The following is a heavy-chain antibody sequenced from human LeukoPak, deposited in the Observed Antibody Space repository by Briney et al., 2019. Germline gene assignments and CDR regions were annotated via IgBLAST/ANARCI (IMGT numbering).Heavy chain of an antibody. J-gene: IGHJ4*02. CDR2: IKQDGSEK. Sequence: GGSLRLSCAASGFTFSSYWMSWVRQAPGKGLEWVANIKQDGSEKYYVDSVKGRFTISRDNAKNSLYLQMNSLRAEDTAVYYCAKTVAAAGTWSFEYWGQGTLVTVSS. CDR3: AKTVAAAGTWSFEY. CDR1: GFTFSSYW. D-gene: IGHD6-13*01. V-gene: IGHV3-7*05.